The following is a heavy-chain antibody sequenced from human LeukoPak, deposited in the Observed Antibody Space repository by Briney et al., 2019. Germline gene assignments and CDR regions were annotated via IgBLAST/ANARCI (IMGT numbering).Heavy chain of an antibody. CDR2: IYYSGST. CDR1: GGSISSYY. Sequence: SETLSLTCTVSGGSISSYYWSWIRQPPGKGLEWIGYIYYSGSTNYNPSLKSRVTISVDTSKNQFSLKLSSVTAADTAVYYCARGIFNYYDSSGYYDFYYYYYMDVWGKGTTVTISS. V-gene: IGHV4-59*01. D-gene: IGHD3-22*01. J-gene: IGHJ6*03. CDR3: ARGIFNYYDSSGYYDFYYYYYMDV.